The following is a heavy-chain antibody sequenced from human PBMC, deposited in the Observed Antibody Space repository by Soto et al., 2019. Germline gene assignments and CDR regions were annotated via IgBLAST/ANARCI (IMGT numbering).Heavy chain of an antibody. CDR3: ARDSRFGVATWLVPDLYYYYGMDV. CDR1: GYTFTGYY. V-gene: IGHV1-2*04. D-gene: IGHD3-3*01. Sequence: ASVKVSCKASGYTFTGYYMHWVRQAPGQGLEWMGWINPNSGGTNYAQKFQSWVTMTRDTSISTAYMELSRLRSDDTAVYYCARDSRFGVATWLVPDLYYYYGMDVWGQGTTVTVSS. CDR2: INPNSGGT. J-gene: IGHJ6*02.